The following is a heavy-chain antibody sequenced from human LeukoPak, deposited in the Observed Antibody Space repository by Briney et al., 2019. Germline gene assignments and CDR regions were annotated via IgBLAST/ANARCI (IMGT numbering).Heavy chain of an antibody. Sequence: QTGGSLRLSCAASGFTFSDYYMTWIRQAPGKGLEWVANIKQDGSEKYYVDSVKGRFTISRDNAKNSLYLQMNSLRAEDTAVYYCARDKGYSSRKRAFDIWGQGTMVTVSS. CDR1: GFTFSDYY. CDR2: IKQDGSEK. CDR3: ARDKGYSSRKRAFDI. J-gene: IGHJ3*02. V-gene: IGHV3-7*01. D-gene: IGHD6-13*01.